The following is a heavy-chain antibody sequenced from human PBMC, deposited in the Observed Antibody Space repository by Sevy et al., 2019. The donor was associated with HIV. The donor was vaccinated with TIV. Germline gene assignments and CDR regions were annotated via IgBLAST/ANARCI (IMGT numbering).Heavy chain of an antibody. CDR3: ARVLRFLDLGVYFDY. J-gene: IGHJ4*02. Sequence: SETLSLTCTVSGGSVSSGSYYWSWIRQPPGKGLEWIGYIYYSGSTNYNPSLKCRVTISVDTSKNQFSLKLSSVTAADTAVYYCARVLRFLDLGVYFDYWGQGTLVTVSS. D-gene: IGHD3-3*01. CDR2: IYYSGST. CDR1: GGSVSSGSYY. V-gene: IGHV4-61*01.